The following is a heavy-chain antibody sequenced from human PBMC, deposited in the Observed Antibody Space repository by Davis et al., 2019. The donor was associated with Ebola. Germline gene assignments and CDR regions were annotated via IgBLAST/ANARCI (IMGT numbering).Heavy chain of an antibody. CDR3: AKEENYYGSGSYWYYFDY. CDR1: GFTFSSYG. V-gene: IGHV3-30*18. J-gene: IGHJ4*02. CDR2: ISYDGSNK. D-gene: IGHD3-10*01. Sequence: GESLKISCAASGFTFSSYGMHWVRQAPGKGLEWVAVISYDGSNKYYADSMKGRFTISRDNSKNTLYLQMNSLRAEDTAVYYCAKEENYYGSGSYWYYFDYWGQGTLVTVSS.